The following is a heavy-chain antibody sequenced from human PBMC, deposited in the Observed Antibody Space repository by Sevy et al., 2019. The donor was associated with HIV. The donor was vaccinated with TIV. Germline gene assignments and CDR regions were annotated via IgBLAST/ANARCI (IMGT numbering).Heavy chain of an antibody. V-gene: IGHV4-4*02. Sequence: SETLSLTCAVSGDSISSDSWWTWVRQSPEKGLEWIGESYHDGRTNYNPSLWGRATISVDMSKNQFSLALTSVTAADTAVYYCVREVGHLMRIDYWGQGTLVTVSS. J-gene: IGHJ4*02. CDR1: GDSISSDSW. CDR2: SYHDGRT. CDR3: VREVGHLMRIDY.